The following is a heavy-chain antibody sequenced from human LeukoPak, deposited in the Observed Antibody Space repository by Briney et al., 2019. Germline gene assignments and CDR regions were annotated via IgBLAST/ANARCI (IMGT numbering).Heavy chain of an antibody. J-gene: IGHJ5*02. CDR3: ARGPRGWKRGGFDP. D-gene: IGHD6-19*01. CDR1: GGSFSGYY. Sequence: SETLSLTCAVYGGSFSGYYWSWIRQPPGKGLEWIGEINHSGSTNYNPSLKSRVTISVDTSKNQFFLKLSSVTAADTAVYYCARGPRGWKRGGFDPWGQGTLVTVSS. V-gene: IGHV4-34*01. CDR2: INHSGST.